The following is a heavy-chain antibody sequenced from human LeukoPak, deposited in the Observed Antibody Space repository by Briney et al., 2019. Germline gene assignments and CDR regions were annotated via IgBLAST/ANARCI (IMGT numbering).Heavy chain of an antibody. Sequence: PGGSLRLSCAASGFTFSSYSMNWVRQAPGKGLEWVSSISSSSSYIYYADSVKGRFTISRDNAKNSLYLQMNSLRAEDTAVYYCARDPPRYYDSSGNDYWGQGTLVTVSS. CDR1: GFTFSSYS. J-gene: IGHJ4*02. D-gene: IGHD3-22*01. CDR3: ARDPPRYYDSSGNDY. V-gene: IGHV3-21*01. CDR2: ISSSSSYI.